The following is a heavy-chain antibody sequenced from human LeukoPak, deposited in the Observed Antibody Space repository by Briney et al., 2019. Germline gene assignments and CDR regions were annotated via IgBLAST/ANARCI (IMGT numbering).Heavy chain of an antibody. CDR1: GGSVSTYY. J-gene: IGHJ4*02. V-gene: IGHV4-59*02. D-gene: IGHD5-12*01. Sequence: SETLSLTCTLSGGSVSTYYWSWIRQPPGKGLEWIGYIYHSGSTNYNPSLKSRVTISVDTSKNQFSLKLSSVTAADTAVYYCARGGGYASLIGYWGQGALVTVSS. CDR3: ARGGGYASLIGY. CDR2: IYHSGST.